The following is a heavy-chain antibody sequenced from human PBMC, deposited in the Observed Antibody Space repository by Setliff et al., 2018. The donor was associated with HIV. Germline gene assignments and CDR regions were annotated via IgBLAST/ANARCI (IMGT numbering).Heavy chain of an antibody. V-gene: IGHV5-51*01. J-gene: IGHJ3*02. CDR1: GYSFTSYW. Sequence: PGESLKISCKGSGYSFTSYWIGWVRQMPGKGLEWMGIIYPGDSDTRYSPSFQGQVTISADKSISTAYLQWSSLKASDTAMYYCARDLPNDSSGYYRLEGHAFDIWGQGTMVTVSS. CDR2: IYPGDSDT. CDR3: ARDLPNDSSGYYRLEGHAFDI. D-gene: IGHD3-22*01.